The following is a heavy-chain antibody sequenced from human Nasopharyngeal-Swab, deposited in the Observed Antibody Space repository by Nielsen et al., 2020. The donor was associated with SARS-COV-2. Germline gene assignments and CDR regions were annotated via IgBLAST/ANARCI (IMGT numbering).Heavy chain of an antibody. V-gene: IGHV1-18*01. Sequence: ASVKVSCKASGYTFTSYGINWVRQAPGQGLEWMGRINPNSGGTNYAQKLQGRVTMTTDTSTSTAYMELRSLRSDDTAVYYCARDGGGSWFLSFDYWGQGTLVTVSS. D-gene: IGHD6-13*01. CDR2: INPNSGGT. CDR3: ARDGGGSWFLSFDY. J-gene: IGHJ4*02. CDR1: GYTFTSYG.